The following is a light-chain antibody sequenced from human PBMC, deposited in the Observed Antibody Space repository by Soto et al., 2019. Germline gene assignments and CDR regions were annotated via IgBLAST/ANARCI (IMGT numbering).Light chain of an antibody. CDR2: DVS. Sequence: QSVLTQPASVSGSPGQSITISCTGTSSDVGGYNYVSWYQQHPGKAPKLMIYDVSNRPSGVSNRFSGSKSGNTASLTISGLQAKDEADYYCSSYTSSSTLEVVFGGGTQLTVL. CDR1: SSDVGGYNY. V-gene: IGLV2-14*01. J-gene: IGLJ2*01. CDR3: SSYTSSSTLEVV.